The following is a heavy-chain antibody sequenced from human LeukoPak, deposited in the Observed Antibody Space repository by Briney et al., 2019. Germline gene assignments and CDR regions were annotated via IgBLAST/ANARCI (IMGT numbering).Heavy chain of an antibody. CDR2: ISYDGSIN. J-gene: IGHJ4*02. CDR3: ARDRRYCSGGSSYFDYFSAY. CDR1: GGTFNCYA. D-gene: IGHD2-15*01. Sequence: PGGSLRLSCAASGGTFNCYAVRWVRQAPGKGLEWVGVISYDGSINFYSASVKGRFTISRDNSKHTLYLQMNSLRADDTALYFCARDRRYCSGGSSYFDYFSAYRGQGTLVTVSS. V-gene: IGHV3-30*04.